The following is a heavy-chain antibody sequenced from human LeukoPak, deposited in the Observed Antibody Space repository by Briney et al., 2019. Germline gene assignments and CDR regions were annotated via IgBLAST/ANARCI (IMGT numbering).Heavy chain of an antibody. J-gene: IGHJ4*02. CDR3: ARSGYSGYQPLVY. V-gene: IGHV3-7*01. D-gene: IGHD5-12*01. CDR2: IKQDGSEK. Sequence: GGSLRLSCAASGFTFSSYWMSWVRQAPGKGLEWVANIKQDGSEKYYVDSVKGRFTISRDNAKNSLYLQMNSLRAEDTAVYYCARSGYSGYQPLVYWGQGTLVTVSS. CDR1: GFTFSSYW.